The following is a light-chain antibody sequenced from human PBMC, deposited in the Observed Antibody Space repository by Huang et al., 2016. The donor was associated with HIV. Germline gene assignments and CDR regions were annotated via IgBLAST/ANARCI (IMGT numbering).Light chain of an antibody. CDR1: QTISSW. Sequence: DIQMTQSPSTLSASVGDRVNFTCRASQTISSWLAWYQQKPGKAPKVLIYKASTLKSGVPSRFSGSRSGTEFTLTISSLQPDDFAIYYCQQYNTFPLTFGGGTKVDIK. J-gene: IGKJ4*01. CDR3: QQYNTFPLT. V-gene: IGKV1-5*03. CDR2: KAS.